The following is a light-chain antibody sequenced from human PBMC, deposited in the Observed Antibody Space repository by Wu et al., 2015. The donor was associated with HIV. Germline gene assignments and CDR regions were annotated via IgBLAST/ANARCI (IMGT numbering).Light chain of an antibody. CDR2: GAS. CDR1: QSVSNN. Sequence: EVVMTQSPTTLSVSPGERATLSCRASQSVSNNLAWYQQKPGQAPRLLIYGASTRATGIPARFSGSGSGTEFTLTISSLQSEDLQFYYCQHYNTGPFTFGGGPRVEI. J-gene: IGKJ4*01. V-gene: IGKV3-15*01. CDR3: QHYNTGPFT.